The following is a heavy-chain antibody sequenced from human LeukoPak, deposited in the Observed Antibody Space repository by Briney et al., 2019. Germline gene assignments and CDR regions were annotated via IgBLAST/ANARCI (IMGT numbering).Heavy chain of an antibody. CDR1: GGSISSYY. D-gene: IGHD3-22*01. Sequence: SETLSLTCTVSGGSISSYYWSWIRQPPGKGLEWIGYIYYSGSTNYNPSLKSRVTISVDTSKNQFSPKLSSVTAADTAVYYCARIRITMPVVARAQGAFDIWGQGTMVTVSS. CDR3: ARIRITMPVVARAQGAFDI. J-gene: IGHJ3*02. V-gene: IGHV4-59*01. CDR2: IYYSGST.